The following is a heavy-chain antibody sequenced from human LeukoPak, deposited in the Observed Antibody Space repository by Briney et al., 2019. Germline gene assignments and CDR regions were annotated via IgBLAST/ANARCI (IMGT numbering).Heavy chain of an antibody. Sequence: PSETLSLTCAVYGGSFSGYYWSWIRQPPGKGLEWIGEINHSGSTNYNPSLKSRVTISVDTSKNQFSLKLSSVTAADTAVYYCARGSAYCGGDCYIDYWGQGTLVTVSS. CDR3: ARGSAYCGGDCYIDY. CDR2: INHSGST. V-gene: IGHV4-34*01. J-gene: IGHJ4*02. D-gene: IGHD2-21*02. CDR1: GGSFSGYY.